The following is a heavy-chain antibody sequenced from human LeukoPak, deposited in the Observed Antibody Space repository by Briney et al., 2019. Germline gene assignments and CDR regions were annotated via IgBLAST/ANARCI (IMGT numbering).Heavy chain of an antibody. CDR3: AREGIAVAGELEYFQH. Sequence: ASVKVSCKASGYTFTSYYMHWVRQAPGQGLEWMGIINPSGGSTSYAQKFQGRVTMTWDTSTSTVYMELSSLRSEDTAVYYCAREGIAVAGELEYFQHWGQGTLVTVSS. CDR1: GYTFTSYY. CDR2: INPSGGST. J-gene: IGHJ1*01. D-gene: IGHD6-19*01. V-gene: IGHV1-46*01.